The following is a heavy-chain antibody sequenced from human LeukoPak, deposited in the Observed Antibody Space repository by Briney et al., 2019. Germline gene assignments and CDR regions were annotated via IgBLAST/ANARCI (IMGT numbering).Heavy chain of an antibody. D-gene: IGHD3-3*01. CDR3: ARSLGSGFWSVFDY. Sequence: ASVKVSCKASGYTFTSYDINWVRQATGQGLEWMGWMNPNSGGTNYAQKFQGRVTMTRDTSISTAYMELSRLRSDDTAVYYCARSLGSGFWSVFDYWGQGTLVTVSS. CDR2: MNPNSGGT. J-gene: IGHJ4*02. CDR1: GYTFTSYD. V-gene: IGHV1-2*02.